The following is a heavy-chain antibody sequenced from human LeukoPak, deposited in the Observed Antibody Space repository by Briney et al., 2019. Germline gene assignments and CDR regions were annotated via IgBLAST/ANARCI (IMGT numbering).Heavy chain of an antibody. CDR1: GGSISSGSYY. V-gene: IGHV4-61*02. Sequence: SETLSLTCTVSGGSISSGSYYWSWIRQPAGKGLEWIGRIYTSGSTNYNPSLKSRVTISVDTSKNQFSLKLSSVTAADTAVYYCARDLDIWGQGTLVTVSS. J-gene: IGHJ4*02. D-gene: IGHD2-2*03. CDR2: IYTSGST. CDR3: ARDLDI.